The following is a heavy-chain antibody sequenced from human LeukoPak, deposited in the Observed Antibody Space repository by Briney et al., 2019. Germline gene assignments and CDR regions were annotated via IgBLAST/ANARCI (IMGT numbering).Heavy chain of an antibody. Sequence: SETLSLTCTVSGGSISSSSYYWGWIRQPPGKGLEWIGSIYYSGSTYYNPSLKSRVTISVDTSKNQFSLKLSSVTAADTAVYYCARDWGGDYVSSLFDPWGQGTLVTVSS. CDR2: IYYSGST. V-gene: IGHV4-39*07. CDR1: GGSISSSSYY. CDR3: ARDWGGDYVSSLFDP. J-gene: IGHJ5*02. D-gene: IGHD4-17*01.